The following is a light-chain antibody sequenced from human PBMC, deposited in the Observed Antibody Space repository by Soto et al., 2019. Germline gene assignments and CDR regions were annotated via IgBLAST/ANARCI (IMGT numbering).Light chain of an antibody. Sequence: QSVLTQPASVSGSPGQSITISCTGTSSDVGGYNYVSWYQHHPGKAPKLILYDVGVRPSGVSYRFSGSKSGNTASLTISGLQAADEAEYFCCSCSSSRTNVFGSGTKLTVL. V-gene: IGLV2-14*03. CDR1: SSDVGGYNY. CDR2: DVG. J-gene: IGLJ1*01. CDR3: CSCSSSRTNV.